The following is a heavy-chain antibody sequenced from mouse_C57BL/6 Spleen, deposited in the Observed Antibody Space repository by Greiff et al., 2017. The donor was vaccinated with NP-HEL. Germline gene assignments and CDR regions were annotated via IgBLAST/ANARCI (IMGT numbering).Heavy chain of an antibody. CDR1: GFTFSDYY. V-gene: IGHV5-16*01. Sequence: EVKLMESEGGLVQPGSSMKLSCTASGFTFSDYYMAWVRQVPEKGLEWVANINYDGSSTYYLDSLKSRFIISRDNAKNMLYLQMSSLKSEDTSTYYCAREGVLADFDYWGQGTTLTVSS. D-gene: IGHD1-1*01. CDR3: AREGVLADFDY. CDR2: INYDGSST. J-gene: IGHJ2*01.